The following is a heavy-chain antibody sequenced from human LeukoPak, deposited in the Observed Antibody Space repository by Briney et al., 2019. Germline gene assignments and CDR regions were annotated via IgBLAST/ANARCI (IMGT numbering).Heavy chain of an antibody. J-gene: IGHJ3*02. CDR3: ARYSSSYDAFDI. V-gene: IGHV3-21*01. Sequence: GGSLRLSCAASGFTFSSYAMSWVRQAPGKGPEWVSSISSSSSYIYYADSVKGRFTISRDNAKNSLYLQMNSLRAEDTAVYYCARYSSSYDAFDIWGQGTMVTVSS. D-gene: IGHD6-13*01. CDR2: ISSSSSYI. CDR1: GFTFSSYA.